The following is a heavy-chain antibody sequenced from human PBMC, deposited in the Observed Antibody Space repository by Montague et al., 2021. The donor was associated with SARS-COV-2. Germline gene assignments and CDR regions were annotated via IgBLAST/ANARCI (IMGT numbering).Heavy chain of an antibody. D-gene: IGHD3-3*01. CDR2: VNHSGST. V-gene: IGHV4-34*01. J-gene: IGHJ3*02. CDR1: GGSFSGYY. Sequence: SETQSLTCAVYGGSFSGYYWSWIRQPPGKGLEWIGEVNHSGSTNYNPSLKSRVTISVDTSKNQFSLKMNSVSAADTAVYYCARGQVTIFGVLIMLPAAGALDIWGRGTMVSVSS. CDR3: ARGQVTIFGVLIMLPAAGALDI.